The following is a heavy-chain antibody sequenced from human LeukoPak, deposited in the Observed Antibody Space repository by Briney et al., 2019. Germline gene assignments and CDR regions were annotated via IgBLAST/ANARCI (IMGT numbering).Heavy chain of an antibody. V-gene: IGHV3-23*01. Sequence: GGSLRLSCAASGFTFSNCAMTWVRQAPGKGLEWVSNISGSGENTYYADSVKGRFAISRDNSKNTLFLQMNYLRAEDTAVYYCAKVGCSGGRCYSVDYWGQGTLVTVSS. J-gene: IGHJ4*02. CDR2: ISGSGENT. D-gene: IGHD2-15*01. CDR1: GFTFSNCA. CDR3: AKVGCSGGRCYSVDY.